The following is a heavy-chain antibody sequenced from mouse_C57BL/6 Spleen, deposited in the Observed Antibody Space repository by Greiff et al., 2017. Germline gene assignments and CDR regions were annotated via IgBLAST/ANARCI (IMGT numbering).Heavy chain of an antibody. CDR1: GYTFTNYW. V-gene: IGHV1-63*01. Sequence: QVHVKQSGAELVRPGTSVKMSFKASGYTFTNYWIGWAKQRPGHGLEWIGDIYPGGGYTNYNEKFKGKATLTADKSSSTAYMQFSSLTSEDSAIYYCARLPSNYYYAMDYWGQGTSVTVSS. CDR2: IYPGGGYT. J-gene: IGHJ4*01. CDR3: ARLPSNYYYAMDY.